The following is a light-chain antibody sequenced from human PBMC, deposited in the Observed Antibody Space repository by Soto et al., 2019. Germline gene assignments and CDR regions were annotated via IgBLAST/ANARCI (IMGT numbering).Light chain of an antibody. CDR2: DAS. J-gene: IGKJ4*01. Sequence: EIVLTQSPATLSLSPGERVTLSCRASQSVRNFLAWYQQKPGQAPRLLIYDASNRATGIPARFSGSGSGTDFTLTISSLEPEDFAFYYCQQRRNWLTFGGGTKLEIK. CDR3: QQRRNWLT. CDR1: QSVRNF. V-gene: IGKV3-11*01.